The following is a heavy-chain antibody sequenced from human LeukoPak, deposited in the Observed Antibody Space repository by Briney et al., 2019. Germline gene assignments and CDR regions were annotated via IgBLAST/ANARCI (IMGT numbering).Heavy chain of an antibody. CDR2: ISSSGSTI. Sequence: GGSLRLSCAASGFTFSSYEMNWVRQAPGKGLEWVSYISSSGSTIYYADSVKGRFTISRDNAKNSLYLQMNSLRAEDTAVYYCARDLDHDYGDYGSLGYWGQGTLVTVSS. CDR1: GFTFSSYE. CDR3: ARDLDHDYGDYGSLGY. V-gene: IGHV3-48*03. J-gene: IGHJ4*02. D-gene: IGHD4-17*01.